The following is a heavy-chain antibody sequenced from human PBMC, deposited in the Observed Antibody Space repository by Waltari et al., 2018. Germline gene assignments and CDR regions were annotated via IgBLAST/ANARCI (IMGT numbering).Heavy chain of an antibody. CDR3: ARESDLRIAVAGTGWFDP. V-gene: IGHV1-69*01. CDR2: IIPIFGTA. Sequence: QVQLVQSGAEVKKPGSSVKVSCKASGGTFSSYAISWVRQAPGHGLEWMGGIIPIFGTANYAQKFQGRVTITADESTSTAYMELSSLRSEDTAVYYCARESDLRIAVAGTGWFDPWGQGTLVTVSS. J-gene: IGHJ5*02. D-gene: IGHD6-19*01. CDR1: GGTFSSYA.